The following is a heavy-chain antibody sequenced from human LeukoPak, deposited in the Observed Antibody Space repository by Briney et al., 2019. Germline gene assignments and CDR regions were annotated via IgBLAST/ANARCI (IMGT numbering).Heavy chain of an antibody. CDR1: GFTFSSYW. J-gene: IGHJ4*02. Sequence: GGSLRLSCAAAGFTFSSYWMHWVRQAPGKGLVWVSRINEDGSTTNYADSVKGRSTIFRDNAKNTLYLQMNSLRAEDTAVYYCVRDLGGRSGHWGQGTLVTVSS. CDR3: VRDLGGRSGH. V-gene: IGHV3-74*01. CDR2: INEDGSTT. D-gene: IGHD1-26*01.